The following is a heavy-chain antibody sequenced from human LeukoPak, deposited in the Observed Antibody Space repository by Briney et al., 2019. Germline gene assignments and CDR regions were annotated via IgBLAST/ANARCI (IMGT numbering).Heavy chain of an antibody. Sequence: SETLSLTCTVSGGSISSGGYYWSWIRQPPGKGLEWIGYIYYSGSTNYNPSLKSRVTISVDTSKNQFSLKLSSVTAADTAVYYCARAMKGQYYYDSSGYYQYYFDYWGQGTLVTVSS. CDR2: IYYSGST. V-gene: IGHV4-61*08. D-gene: IGHD3-22*01. CDR1: GGSISSGGYY. CDR3: ARAMKGQYYYDSSGYYQYYFDY. J-gene: IGHJ4*02.